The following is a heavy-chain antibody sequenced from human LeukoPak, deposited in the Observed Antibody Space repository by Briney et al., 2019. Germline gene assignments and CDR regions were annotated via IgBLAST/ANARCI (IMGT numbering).Heavy chain of an antibody. D-gene: IGHD6-25*01. Sequence: PSETLSLTCTVSGGSISNYYWSWIRQPPGKGLEWIGDIHHSGSANYNASLTSRVSISVDTSKNQFSLKLFSVTASDTAVYYCARIIAAPDIIGRYWYFDLWGRGTLVTVSS. CDR3: ARIIAAPDIIGRYWYFDL. CDR2: IHHSGSA. V-gene: IGHV4-59*08. J-gene: IGHJ2*01. CDR1: GGSISNYY.